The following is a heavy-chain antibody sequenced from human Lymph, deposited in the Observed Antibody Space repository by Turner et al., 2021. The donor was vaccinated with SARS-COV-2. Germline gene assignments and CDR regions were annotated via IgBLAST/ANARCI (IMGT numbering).Heavy chain of an antibody. CDR3: ARVGVRFEWSDGYHYYYAMDV. D-gene: IGHD3-3*01. Sequence: EVQLVESGGGLVQPGGSLRLSCAASGFTFSSYWMSWVRQAPGKVLEWVANIKQDGSEKYYVDSVKGRFTISRDNAKNSLYLQMNSLRADDTAVYFCARVGVRFEWSDGYHYYYAMDVWGQGTTVTVSS. V-gene: IGHV3-7*03. CDR2: IKQDGSEK. CDR1: GFTFSSYW. J-gene: IGHJ6*02.